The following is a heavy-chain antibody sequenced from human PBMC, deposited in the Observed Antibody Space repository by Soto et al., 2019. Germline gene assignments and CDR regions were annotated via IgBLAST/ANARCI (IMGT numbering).Heavy chain of an antibody. CDR3: ARLQGGSYPLYFQH. J-gene: IGHJ1*01. D-gene: IGHD1-26*01. V-gene: IGHV4-39*01. CDR1: GGSISSSSYY. CDR2: IYYSGST. Sequence: SETLSLTCTVSGGSISSSSYYWGWIRQPPGKGLEWIGSIYYSGSTYYNPSLKSRVTRSVDTSTNQFSMKLSSVTAADTAVYYCARLQGGSYPLYFQHWGQGTLVTVSS.